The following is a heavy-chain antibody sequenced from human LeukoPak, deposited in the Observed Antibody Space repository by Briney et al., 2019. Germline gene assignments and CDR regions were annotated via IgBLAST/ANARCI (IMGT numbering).Heavy chain of an antibody. J-gene: IGHJ4*02. CDR1: GGSFSGYY. Sequence: SETLSLTCAVYGGSFSGYYWSWIRQPPGKGLEWIGEINHSGSTNYNPSLKSRVTISVDTSKNQFSLKLSSVTAADTAVYYCGKLNYYDISGLPVDSWGQGTLVTVSS. D-gene: IGHD3-22*01. CDR3: GKLNYYDISGLPVDS. CDR2: INHSGST. V-gene: IGHV4-34*01.